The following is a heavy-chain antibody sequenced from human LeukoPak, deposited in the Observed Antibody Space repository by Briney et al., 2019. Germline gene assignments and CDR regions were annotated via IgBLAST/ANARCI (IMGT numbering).Heavy chain of an antibody. CDR2: MNPNSGNT. CDR3: ARVRVANVLLWFGELSNDAFDI. Sequence: ASVKVSCKASGYTFTSYDINWVRQATGQGLEWMGWMNPNSGNTGYAQKFQGRVTMTRNTSISTAYMELSSLRSEDTAVYYCARVRVANVLLWFGELSNDAFDIWGQGTMVTVSS. V-gene: IGHV1-8*01. CDR1: GYTFTSYD. J-gene: IGHJ3*02. D-gene: IGHD3-10*01.